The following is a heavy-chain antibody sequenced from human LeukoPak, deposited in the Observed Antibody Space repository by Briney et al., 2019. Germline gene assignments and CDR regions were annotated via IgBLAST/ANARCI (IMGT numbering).Heavy chain of an antibody. D-gene: IGHD6-13*01. J-gene: IGHJ5*02. Sequence: NPSETLSLTCAVYGGSFSGYYWSWIRQPPGKGLEWIGEINHSGSTNYNPSLKSRVTISVDTSKNQFSLKLSSVTAADTAVYYCARHRFYSSSSPWFNPWGQGTLVTVSS. CDR1: GGSFSGYY. V-gene: IGHV4-34*01. CDR2: INHSGST. CDR3: ARHRFYSSSSPWFNP.